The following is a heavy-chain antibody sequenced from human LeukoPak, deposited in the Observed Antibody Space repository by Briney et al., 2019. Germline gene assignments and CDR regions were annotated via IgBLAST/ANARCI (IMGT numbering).Heavy chain of an antibody. V-gene: IGHV3-30*04. Sequence: GGSLRLSCAASGFTFSGCAMRWVRQAPGKGLEGVAVLSYDGSNKYYADSVKGRFTISRDNSKDTLCLQMNSLRAEDTAVYYCARDRSLDYWGQGTLVTVSS. CDR1: GFTFSGCA. CDR2: LSYDGSNK. J-gene: IGHJ4*02. CDR3: ARDRSLDY.